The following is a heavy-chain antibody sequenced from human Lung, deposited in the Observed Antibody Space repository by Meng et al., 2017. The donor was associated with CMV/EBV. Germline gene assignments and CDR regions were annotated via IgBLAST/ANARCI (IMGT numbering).Heavy chain of an antibody. CDR1: GFTFSDYS. J-gene: IGHJ6*02. CDR3: ARGVGSYDFWSAYSYYYGLDV. D-gene: IGHD3-3*01. V-gene: IGHV3-21*01. Sequence: GGSLRLXCTASGFTFSDYSMNWVRQAPGKGLEWVSSISSSDYIYYADSVRGRFTISRDNAKHSLYLQMNSLRAEDTAVYYCARGVGSYDFWSAYSYYYGLDVWXQGTXVTVSS. CDR2: ISSSDYI.